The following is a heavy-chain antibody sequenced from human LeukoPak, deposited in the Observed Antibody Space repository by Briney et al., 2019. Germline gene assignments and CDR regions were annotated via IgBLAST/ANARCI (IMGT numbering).Heavy chain of an antibody. J-gene: IGHJ4*02. CDR2: INPSGGST. CDR1: GYTFTSYY. CDR3: AFGGELSLYRSDFDY. D-gene: IGHD3-16*02. V-gene: IGHV1-46*03. Sequence: EASVKVSCKASGYTFTSYYMHWVRQAPGQGLEWMGIINPSGGSTSYAQKFQGRVTMTRDMSTSTAYMELSSLRSEDTAVYYCAFGGELSLYRSDFDYWGQGTLVTVSS.